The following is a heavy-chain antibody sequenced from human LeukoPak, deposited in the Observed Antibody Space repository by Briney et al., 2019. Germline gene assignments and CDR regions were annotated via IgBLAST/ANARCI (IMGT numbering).Heavy chain of an antibody. CDR1: GGTFSSHA. CDR3: ARSYYDSSGYFQH. D-gene: IGHD3-22*01. Sequence: SVKVSCKASGGTFSSHAISWVRQAPGQGLEWMGRIIPIFGTANYAQKFQGRVTITTDESTSTAYMELSSPRSEDTAVYYCARSYYDSSGYFQHWGQGTLVTVSS. CDR2: IIPIFGTA. J-gene: IGHJ1*01. V-gene: IGHV1-69*05.